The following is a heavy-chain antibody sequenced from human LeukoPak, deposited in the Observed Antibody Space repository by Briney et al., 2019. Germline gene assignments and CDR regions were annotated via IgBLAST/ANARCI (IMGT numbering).Heavy chain of an antibody. CDR2: IIPIFGTA. CDR3: ARDRRNYYGMDV. J-gene: IGHJ6*02. V-gene: IGHV1-69*13. Sequence: ASVKVSCKASGGTFSSYAISWVRQAPRQGLEWMGGIIPIFGTANYAQKFQGRVTITADESTSTAYMELSSLRSEDTAVYYCARDRRNYYGMDVWGQGTTVTVSS. CDR1: GGTFSSYA.